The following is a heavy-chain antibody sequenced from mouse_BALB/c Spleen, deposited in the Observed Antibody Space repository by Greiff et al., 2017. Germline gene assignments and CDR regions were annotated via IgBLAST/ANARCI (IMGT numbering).Heavy chain of an antibody. J-gene: IGHJ1*01. CDR3: AREGGIYYGSSGWYFDV. CDR2: IYPGGGYT. Sequence: VQLQQSGAELVRPGTSVKISCKASGYTFTNYWLGWVKQRPGHGLEWIGDIYPGGGYTNYNEKFKGKATLTADTSSSTAYMQLSSLTSEDSAVYFCAREGGIYYGSSGWYFDVWGAGTTVTVSS. V-gene: IGHV1-63*02. D-gene: IGHD1-1*01. CDR1: GYTFTNYW.